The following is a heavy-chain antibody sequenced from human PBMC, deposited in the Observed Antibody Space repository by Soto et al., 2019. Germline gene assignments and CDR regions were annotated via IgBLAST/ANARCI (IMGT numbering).Heavy chain of an antibody. CDR3: ARSGGTYNFDS. CDR1: SGSVSTYY. J-gene: IGHJ4*02. CDR2: IFISGNT. Sequence: SETLSLTCTVSSGSVSTYYWSWLRQPAGQGLERIGRIFISGNTNYNPSLTSRVTMSVATSKGQFSLNLTSVTAADTAVYFCARSGGTYNFDSWGQGTLVTVSS. D-gene: IGHD1-1*01. V-gene: IGHV4-4*07.